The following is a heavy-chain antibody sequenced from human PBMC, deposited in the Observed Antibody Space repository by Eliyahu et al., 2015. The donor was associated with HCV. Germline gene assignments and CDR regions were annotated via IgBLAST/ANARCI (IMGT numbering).Heavy chain of an antibody. CDR3: VRDGEQWLVEFDF. D-gene: IGHD6-19*01. CDR2: VSADSRYI. V-gene: IGHV3-21*02. CDR1: GFTFSISNYN. J-gene: IGHJ4*02. Sequence: EVQLVESGGGLVKPGGSLRLSCAASGFTFSISNYNRNWVRQAPGKGLEWVSSVSADSRYIYYADSVKGRFTISRDNAKNSLFLQMTSLSAEDTALYYCVRDGEQWLVEFDFWGQGTLVTVSS.